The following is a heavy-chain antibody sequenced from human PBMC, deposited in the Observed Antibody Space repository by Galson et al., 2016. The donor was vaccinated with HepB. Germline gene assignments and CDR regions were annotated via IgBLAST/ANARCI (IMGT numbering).Heavy chain of an antibody. CDR3: ARPDGYCISTGCYPPYGMDV. D-gene: IGHD2-2*03. V-gene: IGHV1-69*13. CDR2: IIPTFGTT. J-gene: IGHJ6*02. Sequence: SVKVSCKASGGSFSIHSITWVRQAPGQGLEWMGGIIPTFGTTDSAQQFQGRVTITADESTSTAYMELSSLRSEDKAVYYCARPDGYCISTGCYPPYGMDVWGQGTTGTVSS. CDR1: GGSFSIHS.